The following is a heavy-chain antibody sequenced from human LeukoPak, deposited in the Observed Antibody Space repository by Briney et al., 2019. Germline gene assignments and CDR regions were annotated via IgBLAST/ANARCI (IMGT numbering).Heavy chain of an antibody. CDR3: ARGRFLEWRKSPDAFDI. V-gene: IGHV1-2*02. CDR2: INPNSGVT. Sequence: ASVKVSCKTSGYSFSCYYIHWVRQAPGQGLEWMGWINPNSGVTNYAQKFQGRVTMTRDTSISTAYMELSRLRSDDTAVYYCARGRFLEWRKSPDAFDIWGQGTMVTVSS. CDR1: GYSFSCYY. J-gene: IGHJ3*02. D-gene: IGHD3-3*01.